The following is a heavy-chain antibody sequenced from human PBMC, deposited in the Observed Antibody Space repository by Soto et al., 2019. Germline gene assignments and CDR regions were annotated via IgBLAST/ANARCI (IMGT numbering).Heavy chain of an antibody. CDR1: FALRRYC. CDR2: ISNDGSST. J-gene: IGHJ1*01. Sequence: FALRRYCRLRVRQGPGKGLVWVSRISNDGSSTDYADSVKGRFTISRDNAKTTLYLQMNSMRVEDSAMYFSATTTTGIYSLAQH. V-gene: IGHV3-74*01. CDR3: ATTTTGIYSLAQH. D-gene: IGHD1-26*01.